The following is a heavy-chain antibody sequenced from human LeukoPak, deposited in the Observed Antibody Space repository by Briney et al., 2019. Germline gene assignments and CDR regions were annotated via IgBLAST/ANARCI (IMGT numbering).Heavy chain of an antibody. D-gene: IGHD2-15*01. V-gene: IGHV3-73*01. CDR2: IRSKRDNYAT. J-gene: IGHJ3*01. CDR1: GFSFSGST. Sequence: GGSLMLSCATSGFSFSGSTMHWVRQAPGKGLEWLGHIRSKRDNYATVYAASVEGRFTISRDNSESTLFLQMNSLGAEDTAVYFCTRDSALLGVAFDLWGQGTVVTVSS. CDR3: TRDSALLGVAFDL.